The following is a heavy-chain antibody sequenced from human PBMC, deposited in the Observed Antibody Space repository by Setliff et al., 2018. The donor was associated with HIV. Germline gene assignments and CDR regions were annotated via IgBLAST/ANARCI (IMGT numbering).Heavy chain of an antibody. Sequence: KASETLSLTCAVYGGPLSGHYWSWIRQPPGQGLEWIGETSHSGKTNYNPSLKSRVTISVDTSKNQFSLKLTSVTAADTAVYYCVTSSSWSSRLNFLGPGMLVTVSS. V-gene: IGHV4-34*01. CDR2: TSHSGKT. CDR1: GGPLSGHY. CDR3: VTSSSWSSRLNF. J-gene: IGHJ4*02. D-gene: IGHD2-2*01.